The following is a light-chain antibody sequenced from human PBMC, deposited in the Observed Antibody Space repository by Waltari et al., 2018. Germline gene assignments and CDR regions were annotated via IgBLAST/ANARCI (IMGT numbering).Light chain of an antibody. CDR1: SGINVADRE. CDR2: CRSDLAK. J-gene: IGLJ2*01. CDR3: MIWHSSASV. V-gene: IGLV5-45*03. Sequence: QAVLTQPSSLSASPGASAKLTCTLHSGINVADREIYGYQQKPGRPPQYLLRCRSDLAKQQAVGLPSRFSGSKGASANAGILLMSGLQSEEEADYYCMIWHSSASVFGGGTTLTVL.